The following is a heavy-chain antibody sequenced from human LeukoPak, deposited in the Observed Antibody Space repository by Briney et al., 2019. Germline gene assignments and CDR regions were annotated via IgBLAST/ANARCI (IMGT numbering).Heavy chain of an antibody. V-gene: IGHV3-11*01. CDR3: ARRGKMTPVTTGYGY. D-gene: IGHD4-17*01. CDR2: ISSSGSTI. J-gene: IGHJ4*02. CDR1: GFTFSDYY. Sequence: GGSLRLSCAASGFTFSDYYMSWIRHARGRGREGVSYISSSGSTIYYADSVKGRFTISRDNAKNSLYLQMNSLRAEDTAVYYCARRGKMTPVTTGYGYWGQGTLVTVSS.